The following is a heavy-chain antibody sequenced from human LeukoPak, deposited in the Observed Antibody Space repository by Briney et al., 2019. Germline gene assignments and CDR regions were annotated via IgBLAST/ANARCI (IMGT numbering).Heavy chain of an antibody. Sequence: GGSLSLSCAASVXTFNSYAVSWLRQAPGEGLEWVLAFSGSGGSTYYADSVKGRFTISRDNSKNTLYLQMNSLRAEDTASYYCAKDLCGGSCDYFDYWGQGTLVTASS. D-gene: IGHD2-15*01. J-gene: IGHJ4*02. CDR2: FSGSGGST. CDR1: VXTFNSYA. V-gene: IGHV3-23*01. CDR3: AKDLCGGSCDYFDY.